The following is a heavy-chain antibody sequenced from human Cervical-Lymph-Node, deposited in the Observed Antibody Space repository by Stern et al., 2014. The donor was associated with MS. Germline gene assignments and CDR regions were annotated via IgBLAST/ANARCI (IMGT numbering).Heavy chain of an antibody. Sequence: EMQLVESGGGLVKPGGSLRLSCAASGFTFSSYSMNWVRQAPGKGLEWVSFISSSSSYIYYADSVKGRFTISRDNAKNSLYLQMNSLRAEDTAVYYCARVEYFWSGDYYYGMDVWGQGTTVTVSS. CDR2: ISSSSSYI. D-gene: IGHD3-3*01. J-gene: IGHJ6*02. CDR3: ARVEYFWSGDYYYGMDV. CDR1: GFTFSSYS. V-gene: IGHV3-21*01.